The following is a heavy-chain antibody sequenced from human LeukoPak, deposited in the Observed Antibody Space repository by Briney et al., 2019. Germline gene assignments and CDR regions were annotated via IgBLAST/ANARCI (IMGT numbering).Heavy chain of an antibody. V-gene: IGHV3-23*01. D-gene: IGHD5-24*01. CDR1: GFTFSSYA. J-gene: IGHJ4*02. CDR3: AKDSRGEMATIIIGY. CDR2: ISGSGGST. Sequence: GGSLRLSCAASGFTFSSYAMSWVRQAPGKGLEWVSAISGSGGSTYYADSVKGRFTISRDNSKNTLYLQMDSLRAEDTAVYYCAKDSRGEMATIIIGYWGQGTLVTVSS.